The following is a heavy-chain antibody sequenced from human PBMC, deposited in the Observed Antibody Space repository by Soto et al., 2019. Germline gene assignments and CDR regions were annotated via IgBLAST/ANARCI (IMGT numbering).Heavy chain of an antibody. V-gene: IGHV3-33*01. Sequence: QVQLVESGGGVVQPGRSLRLSCAASGFTFSSYGMHWVRQAPGKGLEWVAVIWYDGSNKYYADSVKGRFTISRDNSKNTLYLQMNSLRAEDTAVYYCARETRYGDDGGYFDYWGQGTLVTVSS. CDR3: ARETRYGDDGGYFDY. CDR1: GFTFSSYG. J-gene: IGHJ4*02. CDR2: IWYDGSNK. D-gene: IGHD4-17*01.